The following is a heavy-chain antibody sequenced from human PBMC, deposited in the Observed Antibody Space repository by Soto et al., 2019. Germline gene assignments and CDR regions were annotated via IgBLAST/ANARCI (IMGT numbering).Heavy chain of an antibody. CDR3: ATAIGRYSLEFFQD. CDR2: ISSSGTYI. Sequence: GGSLRLSCAASGFVLSDYYMSWIRQAPGKGLEWVSYISSSGTYINYADSVKGRFTISRDNAKNSLSLQMHSVIPEDTAVYYCATAIGRYSLEFFQDWGQGTLVTVSS. J-gene: IGHJ1*01. CDR1: GFVLSDYY. V-gene: IGHV3-11*06. D-gene: IGHD1-26*01.